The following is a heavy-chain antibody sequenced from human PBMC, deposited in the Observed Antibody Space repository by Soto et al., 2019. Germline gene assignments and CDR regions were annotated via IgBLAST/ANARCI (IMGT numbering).Heavy chain of an antibody. CDR3: ARGVTPGWTPLDY. D-gene: IGHD2-15*01. J-gene: IGHJ4*02. CDR2: IWYDGSNK. V-gene: IGHV3-33*01. CDR1: GFTFSSYG. Sequence: GGSLRLSCAASGFTFSSYGMHWVRQAPGKGLEWVAVIWYDGSNKYYADSVKGRFTISRDNSKNTLYLQMNSLRAEDTAVYYCARGVTPGWTPLDYWGQGTLVTVSS.